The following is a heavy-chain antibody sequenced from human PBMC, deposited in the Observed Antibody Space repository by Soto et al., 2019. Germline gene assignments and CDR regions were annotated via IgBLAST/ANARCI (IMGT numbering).Heavy chain of an antibody. CDR3: VRVGYAYGNDP. CDR2: ISGSGGSR. J-gene: IGHJ5*02. V-gene: IGHV3-23*01. D-gene: IGHD3-10*01. Sequence: EVQLLESGGGLVQPGGSLRLSCAGSGFNFSSFAMTWVRQAPGKGLEWVSTISGSGGSRFYAASVKGRFTLTRDNSKDTVYLQMNSLRVEDTAVYYCVRVGYAYGNDPWGQGTLVAVSS. CDR1: GFNFSSFA.